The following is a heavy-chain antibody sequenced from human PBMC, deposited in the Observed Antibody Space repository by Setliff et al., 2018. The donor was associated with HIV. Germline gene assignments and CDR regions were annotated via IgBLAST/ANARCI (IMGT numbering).Heavy chain of an antibody. CDR1: GGSFNGYY. J-gene: IGHJ4*02. Sequence: SETLSLTCAVYGGSFNGYYWSWIRQPPGKGLEWIGEINHSGSTNYNPSLKSRVTMSVDTSSDKFSLKVRSVTAADTAVYYFARMRGQAVLSYYFDHWGQGTLVTVSS. V-gene: IGHV4-34*01. CDR3: ARMRGQAVLSYYFDH. CDR2: INHSGST.